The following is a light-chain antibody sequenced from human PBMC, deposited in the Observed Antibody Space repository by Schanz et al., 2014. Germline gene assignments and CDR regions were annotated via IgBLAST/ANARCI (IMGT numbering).Light chain of an antibody. CDR3: QAWDSSTVV. V-gene: IGLV3-1*01. Sequence: SYELTQPPSVSVSPGQTASISCSGDKLGDTYAYWYQQKPGQSPVLVIYQDIKRPSGIPERFSGSNSGNTATLTISGTQAMDEADYYCQAWDSSTVVFGGGTKLTVL. CDR2: QDI. CDR1: KLGDTY. J-gene: IGLJ2*01.